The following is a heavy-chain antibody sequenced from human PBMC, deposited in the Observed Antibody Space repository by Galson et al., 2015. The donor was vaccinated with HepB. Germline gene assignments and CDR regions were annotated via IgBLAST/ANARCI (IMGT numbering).Heavy chain of an antibody. CDR3: ARDRGYCSSTSCYLGYMDV. D-gene: IGHD2-2*01. J-gene: IGHJ6*03. CDR1: GYTFTGYY. CDR2: INPNSGGT. V-gene: IGHV1-2*04. Sequence: SVEVSCKASGYTFTGYYMHWVRQAPGQGLEWMGWINPNSGGTNYAQKFQGWVTMTRDTSISTAYMELSRLRSDDTAVYYCARDRGYCSSTSCYLGYMDVWGKGTTVTVSS.